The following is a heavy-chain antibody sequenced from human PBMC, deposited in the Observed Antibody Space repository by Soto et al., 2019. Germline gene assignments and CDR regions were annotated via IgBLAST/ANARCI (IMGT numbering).Heavy chain of an antibody. CDR1: GGSISSSSYY. CDR3: ARDIYYYDTSRAFDI. D-gene: IGHD3-22*01. Sequence: SETLSLTCAVSGGSISSSSYYWCWIRQPPGKGLEWIGTIYHSGITNYNPSLKGRVTVSLDKSKKQFSLKLSSVIAADTAVYYCARDIYYYDTSRAFDIWGQGTMVTVSS. V-gene: IGHV4-39*07. J-gene: IGHJ3*02. CDR2: IYHSGIT.